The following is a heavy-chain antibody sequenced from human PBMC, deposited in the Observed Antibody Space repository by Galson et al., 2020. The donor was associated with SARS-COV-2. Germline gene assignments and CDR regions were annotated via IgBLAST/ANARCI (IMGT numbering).Heavy chain of an antibody. CDR3: ARGRIGFDP. V-gene: IGHV1-8*01. CDR2: MNPNSGNT. J-gene: IGHJ5*02. Sequence: ATGQGLEWMGWMNPNSGNTGYAQKFQGRVTMTRNTSISTAYMELSSLRSEDTAVYYCARGRIGFDPWGQGTLVTVSS.